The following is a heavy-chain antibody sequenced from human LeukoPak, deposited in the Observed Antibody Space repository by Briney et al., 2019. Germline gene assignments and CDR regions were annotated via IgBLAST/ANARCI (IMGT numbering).Heavy chain of an antibody. J-gene: IGHJ4*02. Sequence: GGSLRLSCAASGFTFSSYGMNWVRQAPGKGLEWVAFIRYDGSNKNYADSVKGRFTISRDSSKNTLYLEMNSLRAEDTAVYYCAKDPERWGQGTLVTVSS. CDR2: IRYDGSNK. CDR1: GFTFSSYG. V-gene: IGHV3-30*02. CDR3: AKDPER. D-gene: IGHD1-14*01.